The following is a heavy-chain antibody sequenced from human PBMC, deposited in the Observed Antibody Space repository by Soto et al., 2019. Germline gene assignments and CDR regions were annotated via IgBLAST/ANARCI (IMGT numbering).Heavy chain of an antibody. J-gene: IGHJ4*02. CDR3: ARQQSYFVGGQYLFDY. D-gene: IGHD3-9*01. V-gene: IGHV4-30-4*08. CDR1: GGSISSGDYY. Sequence: SETLSLTCTVSGGSISSGDYYWSWIRQPPGKGLEWIGYVYYSGVTYYNPSLKSRLTISLDTSKTQFSLKLGSVTAADTAVYFCARQQSYFVGGQYLFDYWSQGTLVTVSS. CDR2: VYYSGVT.